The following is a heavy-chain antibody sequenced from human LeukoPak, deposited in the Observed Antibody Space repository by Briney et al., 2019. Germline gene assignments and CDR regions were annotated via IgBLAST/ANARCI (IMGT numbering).Heavy chain of an antibody. V-gene: IGHV1-2*04. CDR2: INPKSGGT. CDR1: GYTFTGYY. J-gene: IGHJ4*02. CDR3: ATQGNEQSFDY. D-gene: IGHD1/OR15-1a*01. Sequence: ASVKVSCKASGYTFTGYYMHWVRRAPGQGFGWMGWINPKSGGTNYAQKFQDWVTMTRDTSVTTVYMELSRLKSDDTAVYYCATQGNEQSFDYWGQGTLVTVSS.